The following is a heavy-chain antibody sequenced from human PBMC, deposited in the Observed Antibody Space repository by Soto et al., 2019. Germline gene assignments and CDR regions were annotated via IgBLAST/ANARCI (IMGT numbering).Heavy chain of an antibody. J-gene: IGHJ4*02. CDR2: IYHPADT. Sequence: SETLSLTGTVSGVSIRSYLRSHTRQPPGKGLEWIGYIYHPADTKYSPSLESRATISAAPSKKPISLSLSRVNAADTALYFCAGSRNRGEGFDYWGQGALVTVSS. CDR3: AGSRNRGEGFDY. D-gene: IGHD3-10*01. CDR1: GVSIRSYL. V-gene: IGHV4-59*01.